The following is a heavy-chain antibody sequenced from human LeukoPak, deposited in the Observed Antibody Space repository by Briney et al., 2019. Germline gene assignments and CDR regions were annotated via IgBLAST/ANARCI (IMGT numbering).Heavy chain of an antibody. CDR3: ARLGALRYFDWLYYYYYMDV. CDR2: IYHSGST. V-gene: IGHV4-38-2*02. CDR1: GYSISSGYY. J-gene: IGHJ6*03. Sequence: SETLSLTCTVSGYSISSGYYWGWIRQPPGKGLEWIGSIYHSGSTYYNPSLKRRVTLSVDTSKDQFSLKLSSATAADTAVYYCARLGALRYFDWLYYYYYMDVWGKGTTVTISS. D-gene: IGHD3-9*01.